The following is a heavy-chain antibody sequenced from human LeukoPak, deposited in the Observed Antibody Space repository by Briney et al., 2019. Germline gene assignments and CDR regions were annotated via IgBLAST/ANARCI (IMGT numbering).Heavy chain of an antibody. CDR1: GGSISSSSYY. CDR3: ARLGVRGDYFDY. D-gene: IGHD3-10*01. Sequence: PSETLSLTCTVSGGSISSSSYYWGWIRQPPGKGLEWIGSIYYSGSTYYNPSLKSRVTISVDTSKNQFSLKLSSVTAADTAVYYCARLGVRGDYFDYWGQGTLVTVSS. J-gene: IGHJ4*02. CDR2: IYYSGST. V-gene: IGHV4-39*01.